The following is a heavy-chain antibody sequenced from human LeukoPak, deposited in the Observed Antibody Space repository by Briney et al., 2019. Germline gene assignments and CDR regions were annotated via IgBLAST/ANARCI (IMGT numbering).Heavy chain of an antibody. CDR3: AMRERLAAAFDY. CDR1: GGSISSARYY. V-gene: IGHV4-61*02. D-gene: IGHD6-13*01. Sequence: KASQTLSLTCTVSGGSISSARYYGSWIRQPAGKGLEWIGRIYTSGSTNYNPSLKSRVTISVDTSKNQFSLKLSSVTAADTAVYYCAMRERLAAAFDYWGQGTLVTVSS. J-gene: IGHJ4*02. CDR2: IYTSGST.